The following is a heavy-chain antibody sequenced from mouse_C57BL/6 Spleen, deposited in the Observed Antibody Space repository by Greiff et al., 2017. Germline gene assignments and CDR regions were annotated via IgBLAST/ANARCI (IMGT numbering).Heavy chain of an antibody. V-gene: IGHV1-78*01. Sequence: QVQLQQSDAELVQPGASVKISCKVSGYTFTDHTIHWMKQRPEQGLEWIGYIYPRDGSTKYNEKFKDKATLTADKSSTTAYMQLSSLTSEDSAVYFCARYYGGSSSFAYWGQGTLVTVSA. CDR2: IYPRDGST. D-gene: IGHD1-1*01. CDR3: ARYYGGSSSFAY. J-gene: IGHJ3*01. CDR1: GYTFTDHT.